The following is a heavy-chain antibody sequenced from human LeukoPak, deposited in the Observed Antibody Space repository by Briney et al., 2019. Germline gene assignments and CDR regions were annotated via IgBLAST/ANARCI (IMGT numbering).Heavy chain of an antibody. CDR2: ISGDSGDI. D-gene: IGHD2-8*01. V-gene: IGHV3-9*01. Sequence: QAGGSLRLSCAASGFTFDYDAMHWVRQAPGRGPEWVSQISGDSGDIGYADSVKGRFTISRNNAKNTLFLQMNSLRPEDTAVYYCAKEGSVCTDGLCRYFVQWGQGTLVTVSS. CDR1: GFTFDYDA. CDR3: AKEGSVCTDGLCRYFVQ. J-gene: IGHJ4*02.